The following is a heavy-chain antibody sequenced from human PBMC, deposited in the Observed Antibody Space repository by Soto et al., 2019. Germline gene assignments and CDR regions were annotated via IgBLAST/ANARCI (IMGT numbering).Heavy chain of an antibody. D-gene: IGHD1-26*01. CDR1: GFTFHIHG. CDR2: KSYDGSNQ. CDR3: AKDQASGQGSYDS. J-gene: IGHJ4*02. V-gene: IGHV3-30*18. Sequence: SLTPSCPASGFTFHIHGMHWVRQPPYKGVGWVERKSYDGSNQNYPDAVTGRSNNSRDKSKNTRFLQMNNLRADNTGVYYFAKDQASGQGSYDSWGQGSLVTVS.